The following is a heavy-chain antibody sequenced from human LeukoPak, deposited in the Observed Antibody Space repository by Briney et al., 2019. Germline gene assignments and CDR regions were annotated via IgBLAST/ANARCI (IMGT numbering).Heavy chain of an antibody. Sequence: GESLKISCKGSGYKFINYWIGWVRQMPGKGLEWMGIIYPGDSDTRYSPSFQGQVTISADKSITTAYLKWSSLKASDTAMYYCARGRGYSYGTLDYWGQGTLVTVSS. CDR2: IYPGDSDT. J-gene: IGHJ4*02. CDR3: ARGRGYSYGTLDY. CDR1: GYKFINYW. D-gene: IGHD5-18*01. V-gene: IGHV5-51*01.